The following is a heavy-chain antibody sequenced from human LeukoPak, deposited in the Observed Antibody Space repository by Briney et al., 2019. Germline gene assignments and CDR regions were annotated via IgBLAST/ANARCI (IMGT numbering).Heavy chain of an antibody. V-gene: IGHV4-61*02. CDR2: ISPSGSI. CDR3: ARVGNPLVTVFAWFDP. Sequence: SQTLSLTCTVSGGSMNSGFYYWSWIRQPAGKGLEWIGRISPSGSINYNPSLKSRVSISIDTSKNQFSLQLSSVTAADTALYYCARVGNPLVTVFAWFDPWGQGTLVTVSS. D-gene: IGHD3-3*01. CDR1: GGSMNSGFYY. J-gene: IGHJ5*02.